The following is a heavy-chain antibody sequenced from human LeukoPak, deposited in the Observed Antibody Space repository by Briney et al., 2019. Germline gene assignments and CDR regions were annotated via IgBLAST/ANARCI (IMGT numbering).Heavy chain of an antibody. Sequence: GGSLRLSCAASGFTFYDYAMNWVRHVPGKGLEWVSGISWNSGSICYADSVKGRFTISRDNAKNSLYLQMNSLRAEDTALYYCAKAHHYYYMDVWGKGTTVTVSS. J-gene: IGHJ6*03. CDR1: GFTFYDYA. V-gene: IGHV3-9*01. CDR3: AKAHHYYYMDV. CDR2: ISWNSGSI.